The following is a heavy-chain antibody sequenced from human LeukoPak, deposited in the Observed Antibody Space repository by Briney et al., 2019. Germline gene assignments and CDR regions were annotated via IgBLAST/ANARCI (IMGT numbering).Heavy chain of an antibody. J-gene: IGHJ4*02. Sequence: PGGSLRLSCTASGFAFSSYTMSWVRQAPGKGLEWVSAISGSGGGTYYADSVKGRFTISRDNFRNTLYLQVNTLRAEDTAVYYCAEDQGCTSSNCYLHFDYWGQGTLVTVSS. D-gene: IGHD2-2*01. CDR2: ISGSGGGT. CDR1: GFAFSSYT. CDR3: AEDQGCTSSNCYLHFDY. V-gene: IGHV3-23*01.